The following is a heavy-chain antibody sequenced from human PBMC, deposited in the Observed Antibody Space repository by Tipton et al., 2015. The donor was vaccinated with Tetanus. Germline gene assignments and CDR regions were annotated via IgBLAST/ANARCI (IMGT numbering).Heavy chain of an antibody. CDR1: GFTFSDHW. J-gene: IGHJ4*02. D-gene: IGHD3-10*01. CDR3: ARGVRGLISPADY. Sequence: SLRLSCAASGFTFSDHWMSWVRQAPGKGLEWLANVNEDGSQKYYVDSVKGRFTISKDNTKNSLYLQMNSLRAEDTAMYYCARGVRGLISPADYWGQGTLVTVSS. CDR2: VNEDGSQK. V-gene: IGHV3-7*01.